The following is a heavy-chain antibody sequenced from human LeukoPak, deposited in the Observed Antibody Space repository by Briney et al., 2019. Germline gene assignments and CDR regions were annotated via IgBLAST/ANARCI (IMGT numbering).Heavy chain of an antibody. D-gene: IGHD2-15*01. J-gene: IGHJ4*02. V-gene: IGHV3-33*06. Sequence: PGRSLRLSCAAPGFTFSTYGMHWVRQAPGKGLEWVAVIWYDGSKKYYAHSVKGRFTMSRDNSKNTVYMQMNSLRVEDTAVYYCGKDQSRWCSGGAWDRVGYGYWGQGTLVTGSS. CDR3: GKDQSRWCSGGAWDRVGYGY. CDR1: GFTFSTYG. CDR2: IWYDGSKK.